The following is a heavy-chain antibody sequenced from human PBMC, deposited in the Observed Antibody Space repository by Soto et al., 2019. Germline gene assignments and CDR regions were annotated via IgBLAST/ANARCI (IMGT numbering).Heavy chain of an antibody. CDR2: VHYSGST. D-gene: IGHD4-17*01. Sequence: WTSIRQPPGKGLEWIGYVHYSGSTNYNPSLTSRVTISVDTSKNQFSLKLSSVTAADTAVYYCARDLTTWGQGTLVTVSS. J-gene: IGHJ4*02. CDR3: ARDLTT. V-gene: IGHV4-59*01.